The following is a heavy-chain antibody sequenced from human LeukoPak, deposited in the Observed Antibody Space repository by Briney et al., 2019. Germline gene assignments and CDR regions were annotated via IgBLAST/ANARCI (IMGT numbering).Heavy chain of an antibody. J-gene: IGHJ3*02. CDR1: GYTFTSYG. D-gene: IGHD6-19*01. CDR2: ISAYNGNT. CDR3: VRGRYGQWLVGGGAFDI. Sequence: ASVKVSCKASGYTFTSYGISWVRQAPGQGLEWMGWISAYNGNTNYAQKLQGRVTMTTDTSTSTAYMELRSLRSDDTAVYYCVRGRYGQWLVGGGAFDIWGQGTMVTVSS. V-gene: IGHV1-18*01.